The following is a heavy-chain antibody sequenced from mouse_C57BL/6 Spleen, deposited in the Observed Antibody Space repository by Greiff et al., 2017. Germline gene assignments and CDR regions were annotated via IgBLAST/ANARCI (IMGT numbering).Heavy chain of an antibody. D-gene: IGHD1-1*01. CDR1: GYTFTSYW. J-gene: IGHJ1*03. CDR2: IYPGSGST. V-gene: IGHV1-55*01. Sequence: QVQLQQPGAELVKPGASVKMSCKASGYTFTSYWITWVKQRPGQGLEWIGDIYPGSGSTNYNEKFKSKATLTVDTSSSTAYMQLSSLTSEDSAVYYGAREEYYGSTHWYLDVWGTGTTVTVSS. CDR3: AREEYYGSTHWYLDV.